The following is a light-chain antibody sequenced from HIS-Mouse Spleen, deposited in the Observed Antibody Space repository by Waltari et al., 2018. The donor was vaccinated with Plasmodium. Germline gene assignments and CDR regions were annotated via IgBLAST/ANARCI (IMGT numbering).Light chain of an antibody. J-gene: IGLJ1*01. CDR3: CSYAGSSTYV. CDR2: EGS. V-gene: IGLV2-23*01. CDR1: RSDVGSFNL. Sequence: QSALTQPASVSGSPGQSLTISCTGTRSDVGSFNLSSWYQQHPGKAPKLMIYEGSKRPSGVSNRFSGSKSGNTASLTISGLQAEDEADYYCCSYAGSSTYVFGTGTKVTVL.